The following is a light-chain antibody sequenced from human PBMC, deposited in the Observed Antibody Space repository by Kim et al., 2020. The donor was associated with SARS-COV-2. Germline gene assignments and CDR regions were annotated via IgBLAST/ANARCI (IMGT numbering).Light chain of an antibody. J-gene: IGLJ2*01. V-gene: IGLV1-47*01. CDR2: RNN. CDR3: AAWDDSLSGVV. CDR1: SSNIGSNY. Sequence: GQRVTISCSGRSSNIGSNYVYWYQQLPGTAPKLLIYRNNQRPSGVPDRFSGSKSGTSASLAISGLRSEDEGGYYCAAWDDSLSGVVFGGGTQLTVL.